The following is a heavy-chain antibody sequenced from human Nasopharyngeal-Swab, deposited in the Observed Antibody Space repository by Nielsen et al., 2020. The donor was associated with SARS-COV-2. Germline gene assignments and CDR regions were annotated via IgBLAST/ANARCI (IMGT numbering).Heavy chain of an antibody. J-gene: IGHJ4*02. D-gene: IGHD3-16*01. CDR2: ISSGSHII. CDR1: GFVFGSHS. V-gene: IGHV3-48*04. Sequence: GGSLRLSCAATGFVFGSHSMNWVRQAPGKGPEWVAYISSGSHIIYHADSVKGRFTISRDNANNVLYLEMNSLRVEDTAMFYCARITSAGLDWGQGTQVTVSS. CDR3: ARITSAGLD.